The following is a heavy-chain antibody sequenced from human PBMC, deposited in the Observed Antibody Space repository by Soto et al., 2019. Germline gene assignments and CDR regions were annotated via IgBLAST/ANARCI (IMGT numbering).Heavy chain of an antibody. CDR3: ARVPYSSGSLFYLDY. CDR1: GYMFTYYD. J-gene: IGHJ4*02. CDR2: INPNGGDT. D-gene: IGHD5-18*01. Sequence: ASVKVSCKASGYMFTYYDVHWVRQAPGQGLEWMGIINPNGGDTRYAQKFQGRVTMTRDTSTSTVYMEVSSLRSEDTALYYCARVPYSSGSLFYLDYWGQGTLVTVSS. V-gene: IGHV1-46*01.